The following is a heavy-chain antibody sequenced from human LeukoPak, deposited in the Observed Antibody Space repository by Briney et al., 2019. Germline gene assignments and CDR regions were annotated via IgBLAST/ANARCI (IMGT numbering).Heavy chain of an antibody. CDR3: ARLSGYSSGHYYSDY. J-gene: IGHJ4*02. CDR2: IYYRGST. V-gene: IGHV4-59*01. D-gene: IGHD3-22*01. CDR1: GGSISSDY. Sequence: SETLSLTCTVSGGSISSDYWSWIRQPPGKGLEWIGYIYYRGSTNYNPSLKSRVTISVDTSKNQLSLKLSSVTAADTAVYYCARLSGYSSGHYYSDYWGQGTLVTVSS.